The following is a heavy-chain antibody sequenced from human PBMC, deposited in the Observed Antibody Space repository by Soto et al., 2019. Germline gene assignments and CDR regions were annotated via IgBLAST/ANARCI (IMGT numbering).Heavy chain of an antibody. CDR2: VSYDGSRQ. V-gene: IGHV3-30*18. J-gene: IGHJ4*02. D-gene: IGHD2-2*03. CDR3: AKGQIPGSTGSPGYFDS. CDR1: GFTFRTYS. Sequence: GGSLRLSCAASGFTFRTYSMHWVRQAPGKGLEWVAVVSYDGSRQYYRESVRGRFIISRDNCKNTLSLQMNSLRPEDTSVYFCAKGQIPGSTGSPGYFDSWGQGAVVTVSS.